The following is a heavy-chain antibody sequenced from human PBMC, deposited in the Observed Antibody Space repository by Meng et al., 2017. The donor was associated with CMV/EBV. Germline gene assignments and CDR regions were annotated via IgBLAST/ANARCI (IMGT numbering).Heavy chain of an antibody. CDR2: IYSGSNT. D-gene: IGHD2-2*01. Sequence: GGSLRLSCAASGFTVSSYYMSWVRQAPGKGLEWVSVIYSGSNTYYADSVKGRFTISRDNSKNTLYLQMNSLRAEDTAVYYCKIVVGPAAIRCYYGMDVWGQGTTVTVSS. CDR3: KIVVGPAAIRCYYGMDV. V-gene: IGHV3-66*02. CDR1: GFTVSSYY. J-gene: IGHJ6*02.